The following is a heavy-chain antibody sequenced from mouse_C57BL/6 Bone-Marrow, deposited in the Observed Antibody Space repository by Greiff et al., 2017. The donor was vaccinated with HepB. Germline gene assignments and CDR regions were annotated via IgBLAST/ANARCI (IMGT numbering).Heavy chain of an antibody. V-gene: IGHV1-26*01. CDR1: GYTFTDYY. CDR3: ARRGYDVDY. Sequence: VQLQQSGPELVKPGASVKISCKASGYTFTDYYMNWVKQSHGKSLEWIGDINPNNGGTSYNQKFKGKATLTVDKSSSTAYMELRSLTSEDSAVYYCARRGYDVDYWGQGTTLTVSS. J-gene: IGHJ2*01. D-gene: IGHD2-2*01. CDR2: INPNNGGT.